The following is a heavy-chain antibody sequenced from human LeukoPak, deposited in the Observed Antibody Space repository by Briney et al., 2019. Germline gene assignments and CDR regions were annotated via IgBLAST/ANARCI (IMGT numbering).Heavy chain of an antibody. J-gene: IGHJ4*02. D-gene: IGHD5-18*01. Sequence: GGSLRLSCAASGFTFTSHALSWARQAPGKGLEWVSPISGSGGGTYYAASVKGRFPISRDNSMNTLYLQMNSLRAEDAAVYYGGKADFQKDSYGGPLDFWGQGTLVTVSS. CDR1: GFTFTSHA. V-gene: IGHV3-23*01. CDR2: ISGSGGGT. CDR3: GKADFQKDSYGGPLDF.